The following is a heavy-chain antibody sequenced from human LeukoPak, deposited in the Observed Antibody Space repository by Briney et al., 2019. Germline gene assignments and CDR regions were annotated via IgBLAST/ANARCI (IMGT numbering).Heavy chain of an antibody. J-gene: IGHJ1*01. D-gene: IGHD5-18*01. Sequence: GGSLRLSCAASGFTFSSYAMSWVRQAPGKGLEWVSAISGSGGSTYYADSVKGRFTISRDNSKNTLYLQMNSLRAEDTAVYYCAKVTDVDTAMVKAEYFQHWGQGTLVTVSS. CDR2: ISGSGGST. V-gene: IGHV3-23*01. CDR1: GFTFSSYA. CDR3: AKVTDVDTAMVKAEYFQH.